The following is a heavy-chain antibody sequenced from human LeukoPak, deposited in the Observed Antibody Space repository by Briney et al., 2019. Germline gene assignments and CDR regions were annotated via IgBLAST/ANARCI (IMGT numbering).Heavy chain of an antibody. D-gene: IGHD3-10*01. Sequence: KPSETLSLTCAVYGGSFSGYYWSWIRQPPGKGLEWIGEINHSGSTNYNPSLKSRVTISVDTSKNQFSLKLSSVTAADTAVYYCARGGMVRGVRFDYWGQGTQVTVSS. V-gene: IGHV4-34*01. CDR3: ARGGMVRGVRFDY. CDR2: INHSGST. CDR1: GGSFSGYY. J-gene: IGHJ4*02.